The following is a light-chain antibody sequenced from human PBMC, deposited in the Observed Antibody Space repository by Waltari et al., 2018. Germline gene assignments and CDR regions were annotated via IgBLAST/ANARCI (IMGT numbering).Light chain of an antibody. CDR2: GTN. CDR3: QTYDRSLSASV. Sequence: QSVLAQPPSVSGTPGQRVTISCTGSSPTIGAYDVHWYQQLPGTAPKLLISGTNSRPSGVPDRFSGSKSVTSASLVIAGLQVEDEADYYCQTYDRSLSASVFGGGTKLTVL. V-gene: IGLV1-40*01. J-gene: IGLJ2*01. CDR1: SPTIGAYD.